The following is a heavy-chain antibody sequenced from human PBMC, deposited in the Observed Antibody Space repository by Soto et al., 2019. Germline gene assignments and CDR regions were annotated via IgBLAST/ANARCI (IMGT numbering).Heavy chain of an antibody. CDR3: ARGTSLRFLEWLSRLNWFDP. D-gene: IGHD3-3*01. V-gene: IGHV1-24*01. J-gene: IGHJ5*02. CDR1: GYTLTELS. CDR2: IDPDDGET. Sequence: ASVKVSCKVSGYTLTELSMHWVRQAPGKGLEWMGCIDPDDGETIYAQKFQGRVTMTKDTSISTAYMELSGLRSEDTAVYYCARGTSLRFLEWLSRLNWFDPWGQGTLVTVSS.